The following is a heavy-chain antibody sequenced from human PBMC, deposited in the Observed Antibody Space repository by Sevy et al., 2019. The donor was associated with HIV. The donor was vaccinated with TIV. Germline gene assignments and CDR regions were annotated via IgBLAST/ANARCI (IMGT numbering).Heavy chain of an antibody. D-gene: IGHD2-15*01. CDR3: ATSLMPYCSGGSCYYFDY. CDR1: GFTFSSYG. J-gene: IGHJ4*02. Sequence: GGSLRLSCAASGFTFSSYGMHWVRQAPGKGLEWVAVISYDGSNKYYADSVKGRFTISRDNSKNTLYLQMNSRRAEDTAVYYFATSLMPYCSGGSCYYFDYWGQGTLVTVSS. V-gene: IGHV3-30*03. CDR2: ISYDGSNK.